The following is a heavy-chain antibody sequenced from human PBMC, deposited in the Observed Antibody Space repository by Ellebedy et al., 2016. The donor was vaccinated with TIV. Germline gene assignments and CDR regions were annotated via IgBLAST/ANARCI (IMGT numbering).Heavy chain of an antibody. D-gene: IGHD5-12*01. CDR2: INPSGGST. V-gene: IGHV1-46*01. J-gene: IGHJ5*02. CDR1: GYTFTNYY. Sequence: AASVKVSCKASGYTFTNYYMHWVRQAPGQGLEWMGIINPSGGSTSCAQKFQGRVTMTRDTSTSTVYMELSSLRSEDTAVYYCVPTSLSGYDHWGQGTLVTVSS. CDR3: VPTSLSGYDH.